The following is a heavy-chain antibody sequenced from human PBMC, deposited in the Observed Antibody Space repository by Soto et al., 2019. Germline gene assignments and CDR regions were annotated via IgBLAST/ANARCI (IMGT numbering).Heavy chain of an antibody. CDR1: GGSISSYY. D-gene: IGHD6-19*01. V-gene: IGHV4-59*01. J-gene: IGHJ4*02. CDR2: IYYSGST. CDR3: ARVHSCGWYEGGEFDY. Sequence: PSETLSLTCTGSGGSISSYYWSWVRQAPGKGLEWIGYIYYSGSTNYNPSLKSRVTISVDTSKNQFSLKLSSVTAADTAVYYCARVHSCGWYEGGEFDYWGQGTLVTVSS.